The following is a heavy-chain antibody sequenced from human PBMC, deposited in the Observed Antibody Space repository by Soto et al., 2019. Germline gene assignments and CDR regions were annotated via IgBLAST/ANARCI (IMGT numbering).Heavy chain of an antibody. CDR2: ISYEGSSK. V-gene: IGHV3-30*18. CDR1: GFTFSSYG. J-gene: IGHJ6*02. CDR3: ANGVGAHDSYYCMDV. D-gene: IGHD3-3*01. Sequence: GGSLRLSCAASGFTFSSYGMHWVRQAPGKGLEWVAGISYEGSSKYYTDSVKGRFTFSRDNSQNTLYLQMNSLSAEDSALYYCANGVGAHDSYYCMDVGSQGSTVTVCS.